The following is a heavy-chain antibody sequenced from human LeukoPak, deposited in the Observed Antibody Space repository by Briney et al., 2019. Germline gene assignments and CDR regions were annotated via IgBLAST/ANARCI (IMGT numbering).Heavy chain of an antibody. CDR3: ARDSPGGYNWFDP. J-gene: IGHJ5*02. D-gene: IGHD4-23*01. V-gene: IGHV4-31*03. CDR1: GGSISSGGYY. Sequence: SQTLSLTCTVSGGSISSGGYYWSWIRQHPGKGLEWIGYIYYSGSTNYNPSLKSRVTISVDTSKNQFSLKLSSVTAADTAVYYCARDSPGGYNWFDPWGQGTLVTVSS. CDR2: IYYSGST.